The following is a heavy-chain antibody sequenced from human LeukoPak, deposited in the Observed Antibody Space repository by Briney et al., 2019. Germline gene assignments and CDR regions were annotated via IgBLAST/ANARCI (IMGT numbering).Heavy chain of an antibody. V-gene: IGHV1-69*06. Sequence: ASVKVSCKASGGTFSSYAISWVRQAPGQGLEWMGGIIPIFGTANYAQKFQGRVTITADKSTSTAYMELSSLRSEDTAMYYCAREVPAATFYYYYMDVWGKGTTVTVSS. J-gene: IGHJ6*03. CDR1: GGTFSSYA. D-gene: IGHD2-2*01. CDR2: IIPIFGTA. CDR3: AREVPAATFYYYYMDV.